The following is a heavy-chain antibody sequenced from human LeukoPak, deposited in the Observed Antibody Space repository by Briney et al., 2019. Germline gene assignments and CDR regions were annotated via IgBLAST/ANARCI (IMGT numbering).Heavy chain of an antibody. Sequence: GGSLRLSCAASGFTFSRYSMNWVRQAPGKGLEWVSYISGSSSAIYYADSVKGRFTISRDNVKNLLYLQMNSLRDEDTAVYYCARDLSLGYSGYYLRGSDHWGQGTLVPVSS. V-gene: IGHV3-48*02. CDR3: ARDLSLGYSGYYLRGSDH. J-gene: IGHJ4*02. CDR1: GFTFSRYS. CDR2: ISGSSSAI. D-gene: IGHD3-22*01.